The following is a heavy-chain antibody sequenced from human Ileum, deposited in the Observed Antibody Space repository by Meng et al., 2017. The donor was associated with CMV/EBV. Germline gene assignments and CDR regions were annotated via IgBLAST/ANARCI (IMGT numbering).Heavy chain of an antibody. J-gene: IGHJ4*02. CDR3: SRDITGSHFDH. CDR1: GGSINSNNYY. D-gene: IGHD1-20*01. Sequence: QVHLQESGPGLVKPSETLSLPCTVSGGSINSNNYYWGWIRQPPGKGLEWIGSIYYNGNTPYNPSLKSRVTISLDTSKNQFSLRLSSVTAADTAVYYCSRDITGSHFDHWGQGVLVTVSS. V-gene: IGHV4-39*07. CDR2: IYYNGNT.